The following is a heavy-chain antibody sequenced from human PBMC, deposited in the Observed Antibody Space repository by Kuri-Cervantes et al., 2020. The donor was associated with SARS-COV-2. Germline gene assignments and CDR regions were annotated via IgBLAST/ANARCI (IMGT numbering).Heavy chain of an antibody. CDR2: IYPGDSDT. CDR1: GYSFTSYW. J-gene: IGHJ4*02. V-gene: IGHV5-51*01. D-gene: IGHD2-2*01. CDR3: ARVIPASLGGGYFDY. Sequence: KVSCKGSGYSFTSYWIGWVRQMPGKGLEWMGIIYPGDSDTRYSPSFQGQVTISADKAISTAYLQWSSLKASDTAMYYCARVIPASLGGGYFDYWGQGTLVTDSS.